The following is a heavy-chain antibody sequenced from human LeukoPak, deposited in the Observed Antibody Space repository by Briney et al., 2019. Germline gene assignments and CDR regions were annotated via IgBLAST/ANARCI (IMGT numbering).Heavy chain of an antibody. J-gene: IGHJ5*01. CDR1: GGSISSYY. Sequence: PSETLSLTCTVSGGSISSYYWAWIRQPPGKGLEWIGTIYYSGDTYYNPSLESRVTMSVDTSKNQFSLKLSSVTAADTAVYYCVRRDYTGWYDFWGQGTPVTVSS. CDR2: IYYSGDT. CDR3: VRRDYTGWYDF. V-gene: IGHV4-59*04. D-gene: IGHD2-8*02.